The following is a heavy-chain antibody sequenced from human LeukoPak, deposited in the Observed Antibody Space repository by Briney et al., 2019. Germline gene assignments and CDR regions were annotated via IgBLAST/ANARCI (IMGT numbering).Heavy chain of an antibody. CDR1: GYTFTGYY. V-gene: IGHV1-69*04. D-gene: IGHD5-18*01. CDR2: IIPILGIA. J-gene: IGHJ4*02. CDR3: ARDVTAMATFDY. Sequence: ASVKVSCKASGYTFTGYYMHWVRQAPGQGLEWMGRIIPILGIANYAQKFQGRVTITADKSTSTAYMELSSLRSEDTAVYYCARDVTAMATFDYWGQGTLVTVSS.